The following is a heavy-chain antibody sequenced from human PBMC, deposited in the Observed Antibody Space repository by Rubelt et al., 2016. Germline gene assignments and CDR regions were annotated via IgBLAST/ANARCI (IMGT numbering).Heavy chain of an antibody. V-gene: IGHV3-74*01. D-gene: IGHD6-25*01. CDR1: GFTFRSYA. CDR2: INPDGGRT. CDR3: PRAPAVSFDY. Sequence: GGSLRLSCAASGFTFRSYAMNWVRQAPGKGLVWVSRINPDGGRTSHAGSVGGRFTVSRVDAKNTVFLQMNRLRAEDTAVYHWPRAPAVSFDYWGQGTPVAVSS. J-gene: IGHJ4*02.